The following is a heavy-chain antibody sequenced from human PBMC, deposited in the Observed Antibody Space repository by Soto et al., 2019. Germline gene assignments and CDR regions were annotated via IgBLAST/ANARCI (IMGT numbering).Heavy chain of an antibody. CDR2: ISYDGSNK. Sequence: GGSLRLSCAASGFTFSSYGMHWVRQAPGKGLECVAVISYDGSNKYYADSVKGRFTISRDNSKNTLYLQMNSLRAEDTAVYYCAKEEPTTVTISHRVYGMDVWGQGTTVTVSS. CDR3: AKEEPTTVTISHRVYGMDV. J-gene: IGHJ6*02. V-gene: IGHV3-30*18. CDR1: GFTFSSYG. D-gene: IGHD4-17*01.